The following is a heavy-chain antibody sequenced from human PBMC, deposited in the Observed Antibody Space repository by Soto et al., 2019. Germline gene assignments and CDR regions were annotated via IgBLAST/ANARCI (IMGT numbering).Heavy chain of an antibody. V-gene: IGHV3-23*01. Sequence: PGGSLRLSCAAPGFTYTNYAMSWVRQAPGKGLQWVSAISGSGSSTYYADSVKGRFTISRDNSKNTLYLQMNSLRAEDTAVYYCAKDPRSIPLSSSDRFDYWGQGTLVTVSS. J-gene: IGHJ4*02. CDR3: AKDPRSIPLSSSDRFDY. D-gene: IGHD6-6*01. CDR2: ISGSGSST. CDR1: GFTYTNYA.